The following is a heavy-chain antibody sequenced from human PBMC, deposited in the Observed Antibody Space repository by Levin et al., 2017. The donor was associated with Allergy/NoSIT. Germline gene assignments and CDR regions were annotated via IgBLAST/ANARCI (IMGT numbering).Heavy chain of an antibody. V-gene: IGHV1-8*01. CDR2: MNPNSGNT. CDR3: AREGGDYVQGGPNYGMDG. J-gene: IGHJ6*02. CDR1: GYTFTSYD. Sequence: ASVKVSCKASGYTFTSYDINWVRQATGQGLEWMGWMNPNSGNTGYAQKFQGRVTMTRNTSISTAYMELSSLRSEDTAVYYCAREGGDYVQGGPNYGMDGWGQGTTVTVSS. D-gene: IGHD4-17*01.